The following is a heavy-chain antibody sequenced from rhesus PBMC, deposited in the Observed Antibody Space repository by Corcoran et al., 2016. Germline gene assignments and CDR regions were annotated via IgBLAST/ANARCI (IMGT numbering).Heavy chain of an antibody. V-gene: IGHV4S9*01. CDR3: SRWKDWNDWAY. J-gene: IGHJ4*01. CDR1: GGSISDNYY. D-gene: IGHD1-7*02. Sequence: QVQLQESGPGLVKPSETLSLTCAVSGGSISDNYYWICIRPPPGKGLECIGKSEWSSVSNYSNPSLTSRVTSSKDTSKDRFCLKRSAVTAAVTAVYYWSRWKDWNDWAYWGQGVLVTVSS. CDR2: SEWSSVSN.